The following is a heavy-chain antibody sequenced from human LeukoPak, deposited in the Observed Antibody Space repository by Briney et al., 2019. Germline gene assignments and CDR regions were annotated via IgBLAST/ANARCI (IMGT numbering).Heavy chain of an antibody. D-gene: IGHD2-15*01. V-gene: IGHV4-30-2*01. Sequence: SQTLSLTCTVSGGSISSGGYYWSWIRQPPGKGLEWIGYIYHSGSTYYNPSLKSRVTISVDRSKNQFSLKLSSVTAADTAVYYCARDWQYGYCSGGSCPLAFDIWGQGTMVTVSS. CDR2: IYHSGST. CDR3: ARDWQYGYCSGGSCPLAFDI. CDR1: GGSISSGGYY. J-gene: IGHJ3*02.